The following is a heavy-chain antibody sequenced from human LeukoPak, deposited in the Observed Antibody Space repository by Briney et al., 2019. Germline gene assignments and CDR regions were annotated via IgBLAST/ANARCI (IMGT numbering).Heavy chain of an antibody. J-gene: IGHJ4*02. Sequence: SGGSLRLSCAASGFTLSNAWMTWVRQAPGNGLQWVGLLKSKTDGGTTDYAVHVKGRFAISRDDSKNTVYLEMSSLEIEDTAIYYCTTTGATGGYWGQGTLVTVSS. CDR3: TTTGATGGY. CDR2: LKSKTDGGTT. D-gene: IGHD1-26*01. CDR1: GFTLSNAW. V-gene: IGHV3-15*01.